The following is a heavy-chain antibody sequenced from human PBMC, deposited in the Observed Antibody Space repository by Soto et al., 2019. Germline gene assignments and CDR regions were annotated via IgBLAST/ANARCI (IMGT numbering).Heavy chain of an antibody. CDR2: IRSKAYGGTT. CDR3: TTVDTAMVYGY. J-gene: IGHJ4*01. D-gene: IGHD5-18*01. V-gene: IGHV3-49*04. CDR1: GFTFGDYA. Sequence: GGSLRLSCTASGFTFGDYAMSWVRQAPGKGLEWVGFIRSKAYGGTTEYAASVKGRFTISRDDSKSIAYLQMNSLKTEDTAVYYCTTVDTAMVYGYWGHRTLLTVSS.